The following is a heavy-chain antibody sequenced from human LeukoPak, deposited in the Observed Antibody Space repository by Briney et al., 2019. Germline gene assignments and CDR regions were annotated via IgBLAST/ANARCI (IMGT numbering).Heavy chain of an antibody. V-gene: IGHV3-30*02. CDR2: IRYDGSNK. CDR3: AKDSSGWLSYFDY. Sequence: PGGSLRLSCAASGFTFRSYSMHWVRQAPRKGLECGAFIRYDGSNKYYADSVKGRFTISRDHSKNTLYLQMNSLRAEDTAVYYCAKDSSGWLSYFDYWGQGTLVTVSS. D-gene: IGHD6-19*01. J-gene: IGHJ4*02. CDR1: GFTFRSYS.